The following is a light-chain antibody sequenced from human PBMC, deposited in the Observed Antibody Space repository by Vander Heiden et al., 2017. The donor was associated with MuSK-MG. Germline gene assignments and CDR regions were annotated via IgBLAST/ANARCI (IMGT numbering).Light chain of an antibody. J-gene: IGLJ2*01. Sequence: SYELTQPPSVSVSPGQTASITCPGDKLGDKYACWYQQKPGQLLVLVINQESKRPSGIPERFSGSNSGNTATLTISGTQAMDEAGYYCQAWDSWVFGGGTKLTVL. V-gene: IGLV3-1*01. CDR3: QAWDSWV. CDR1: KLGDKY. CDR2: QES.